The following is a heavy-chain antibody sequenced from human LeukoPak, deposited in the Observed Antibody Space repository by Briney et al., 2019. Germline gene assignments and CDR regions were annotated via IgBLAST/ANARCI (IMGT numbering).Heavy chain of an antibody. D-gene: IGHD1-26*01. CDR3: ARSRVGATYAFDI. Sequence: GGSLRLSCAASGFTFSSSWKSWVRQAPGKGLEWVANIKQDGSEKYYVDSVKGRFTISRDNAKNSLYLQMNSLRAEDTAVYYCARSRVGATYAFDIWGQGTMVTVSS. J-gene: IGHJ3*02. V-gene: IGHV3-7*01. CDR1: GFTFSSSW. CDR2: IKQDGSEK.